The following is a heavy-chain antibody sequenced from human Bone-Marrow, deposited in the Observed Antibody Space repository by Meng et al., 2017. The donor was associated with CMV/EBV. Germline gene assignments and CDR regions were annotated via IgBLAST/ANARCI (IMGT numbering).Heavy chain of an antibody. CDR3: ARDRVTMIVRGVWFDP. D-gene: IGHD3-22*01. J-gene: IGHJ5*02. Sequence: SGASSSSYSWSWIRQPAGKGLEWIGRIYASGSTNYNPSLKSRVTMSVDTSKNQFSLKLSSVTAADTAVYYCARDRVTMIVRGVWFDPWGQGTLVTVSS. CDR2: IYASGST. V-gene: IGHV4-4*07. CDR1: GASSSSYS.